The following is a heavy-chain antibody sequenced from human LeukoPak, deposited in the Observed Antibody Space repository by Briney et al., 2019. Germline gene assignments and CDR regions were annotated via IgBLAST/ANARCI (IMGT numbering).Heavy chain of an antibody. Sequence: ASVKVSCMDTGYAYTHYEIIWVRQATGQGLEWMGWMNPNSGNTGYAQKFQGRVTMTRNTSISTAYMEMSSLQSKDTAADYCAMYERVMVRGVIINLSLDYWGQGTLVTVSS. J-gene: IGHJ4*02. CDR2: MNPNSGNT. CDR3: AMYERVMVRGVIINLSLDY. D-gene: IGHD3-10*01. V-gene: IGHV1-8*01. CDR1: GYAYTHYE.